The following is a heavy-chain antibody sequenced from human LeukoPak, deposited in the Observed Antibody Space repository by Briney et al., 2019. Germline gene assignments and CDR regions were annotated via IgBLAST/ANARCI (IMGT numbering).Heavy chain of an antibody. D-gene: IGHD3-3*01. CDR2: INPNSGGT. V-gene: IGHV1-2*02. CDR1: GYTFTGYY. CDR3: ARDPRFLEWSPRANYYYYGMDV. J-gene: IGHJ6*02. Sequence: ASVKVSCKASGYTFTGYYRHWVRQAPGQGLEWMGWINPNSGGTNYAQKFQGRVTMTRDTSISTAYMELSRLRSDDTAVYYCARDPRFLEWSPRANYYYYGMDVWGQGTTVTVSS.